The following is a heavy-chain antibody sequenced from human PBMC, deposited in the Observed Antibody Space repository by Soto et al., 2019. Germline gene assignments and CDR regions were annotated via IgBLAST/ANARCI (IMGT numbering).Heavy chain of an antibody. CDR3: ARSIGSSSFYFDF. CDR1: GGTFSDYA. CDR2: LIPVFGST. Sequence: QVQLVQSGAEVKKPGSSVKVSCKASGGTFSDYAISWVRQATGHGLEWMGGLIPVFGSTHYAQSFQGRLTITANTSSTAAYMELSSRRSDDTAVYYCARSIGSSSFYFDFWGPGTQVTVSS. D-gene: IGHD6-6*01. V-gene: IGHV1-69*06. J-gene: IGHJ4*02.